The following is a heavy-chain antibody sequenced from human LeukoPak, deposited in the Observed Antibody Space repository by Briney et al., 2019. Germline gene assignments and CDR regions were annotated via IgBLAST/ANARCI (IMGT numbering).Heavy chain of an antibody. J-gene: IGHJ4*02. D-gene: IGHD3-22*01. V-gene: IGHV3-74*01. CDR1: GFTFSGYW. CDR3: TRVDDSSGYESDY. CDR2: INSDGRYI. Sequence: GGSLILSCAVSGFTFSGYWMQWVRQPPGKGLVWVSRINSDGRYISDADFVKGRFTTSRDNAKNTLYLQMNGLKVEDTAVYYCTRVDDSSGYESDYWGQGTLVTVSS.